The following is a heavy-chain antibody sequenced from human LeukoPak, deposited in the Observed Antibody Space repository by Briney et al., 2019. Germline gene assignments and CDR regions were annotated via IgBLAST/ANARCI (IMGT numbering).Heavy chain of an antibody. V-gene: IGHV3-30*02. Sequence: GGSLRLSCAASGFTFSSYGMHWVRQAPDKGLEWVAFIRYDGSDKYYADSVKGRFTISRDNSKNTLYLQMNGLRAEDTAMYYCARDSETYDSSASTFEYWGQGTLVTVSS. D-gene: IGHD3-22*01. J-gene: IGHJ4*02. CDR2: IRYDGSDK. CDR3: ARDSETYDSSASTFEY. CDR1: GFTFSSYG.